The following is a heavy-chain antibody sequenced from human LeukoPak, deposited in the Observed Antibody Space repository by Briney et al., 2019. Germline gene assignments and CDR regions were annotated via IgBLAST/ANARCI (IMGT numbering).Heavy chain of an antibody. CDR2: ISSSSSTI. Sequence: GGSLRLSCAASGFAFSSYSMNWVRQAPGKGLEWVSYISSSSSTIYYADSVKGRFTISRDNAKNSLYLQMNSLRAEDTAVYYCARESVNYYYYMDVWGKGTTVTVSS. CDR1: GFAFSSYS. D-gene: IGHD3-3*01. V-gene: IGHV3-48*01. J-gene: IGHJ6*03. CDR3: ARESVNYYYYMDV.